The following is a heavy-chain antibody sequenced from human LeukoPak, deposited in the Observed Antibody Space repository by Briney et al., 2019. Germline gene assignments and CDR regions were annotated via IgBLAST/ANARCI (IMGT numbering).Heavy chain of an antibody. J-gene: IGHJ1*01. CDR1: GFTFSSYA. V-gene: IGHV3-23*01. CDR2: ISGSGGST. Sequence: AGGSLRLSCAASGFTFSSYAMSWVRRAPGKGLEWVSAISGSGGSTYYADSVKGRFTISRDNSKNTLYLQMNSLRAEDTAVYYCAKYPSLSAEYFQHWGQSTLVTVSS. CDR3: AKYPSLSAEYFQH.